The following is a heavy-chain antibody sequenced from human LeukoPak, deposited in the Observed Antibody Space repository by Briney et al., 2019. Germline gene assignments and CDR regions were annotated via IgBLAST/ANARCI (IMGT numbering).Heavy chain of an antibody. CDR1: GDSISSYY. D-gene: IGHD1-7*01. CDR2: IYTSGNT. Sequence: SETLSLTCTVSGDSISSYYWSWIRQPAGKGLEWIGRIYTSGNTKYNPSLKSRVTMSLDRSKNQFSLKLNSVTAADTAVYYCARGGVPGLVGTKVRRPWFDPWGQGTLVTVSS. V-gene: IGHV4-4*07. J-gene: IGHJ5*02. CDR3: ARGGVPGLVGTKVRRPWFDP.